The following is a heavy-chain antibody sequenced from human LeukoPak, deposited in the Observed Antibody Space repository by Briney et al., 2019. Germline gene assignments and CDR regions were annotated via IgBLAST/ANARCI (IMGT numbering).Heavy chain of an antibody. V-gene: IGHV1-46*01. D-gene: IGHD6-13*01. CDR1: GYTFTSYY. J-gene: IGHJ4*02. Sequence: GASVKVSCKASGYTFTSYYMHWGRQAPGQGLEWMGIINPSGGSTSYAQKFQGRVTMTRDTSTSTVYMELSSLRSEATAVYYCARVMQQLDYFDYWGQGTLVTVSS. CDR3: ARVMQQLDYFDY. CDR2: INPSGGST.